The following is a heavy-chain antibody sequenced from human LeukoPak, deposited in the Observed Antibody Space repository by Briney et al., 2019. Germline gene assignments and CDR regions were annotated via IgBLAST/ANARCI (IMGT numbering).Heavy chain of an antibody. CDR3: ARELVSLGTGYFDL. V-gene: IGHV3-23*01. J-gene: IGHJ2*01. CDR2: ITGSSTWT. D-gene: IGHD7-27*01. Sequence: PGGSLRLSCAASGFIFYDFAMHWVRQVPGKGLEWVSGITGSSTWTYYADSVRGRFTISRDNARNTLHLQMNNLTADDTAIYYCARELVSLGTGYFDLWGRGTLVTVSS. CDR1: GFIFYDFA.